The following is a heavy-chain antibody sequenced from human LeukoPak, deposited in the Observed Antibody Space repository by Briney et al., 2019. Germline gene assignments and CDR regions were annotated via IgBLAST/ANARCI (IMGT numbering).Heavy chain of an antibody. CDR3: AKGLGYCSGGSCRLVGAFDI. Sequence: SLRLSCAASGFTFDDYAMHWVRQAPGKGLEWVSGISWNSGSIGYADSVKGRFTIPRDNAKNSLYLQMNSLRAEDTALYYCAKGLGYCSGGSCRLVGAFDIWGQGTMVTVSS. CDR2: ISWNSGSI. V-gene: IGHV3-9*01. CDR1: GFTFDDYA. D-gene: IGHD2-15*01. J-gene: IGHJ3*02.